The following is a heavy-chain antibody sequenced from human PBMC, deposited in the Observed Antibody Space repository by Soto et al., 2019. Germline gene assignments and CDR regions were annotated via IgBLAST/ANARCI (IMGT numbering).Heavy chain of an antibody. Sequence: SETLSLTCTVSGGSVTNSSYYWGWIRQPPGKGLEWIGSVYYRGRSYSKSSVKSRVTISVDTSKNRFSLSLNSVTASDTAVYFCVSQRTTVPTQAYFDYWGPGALVTVSS. CDR2: VYYRGRS. CDR3: VSQRTTVPTQAYFDY. D-gene: IGHD4-17*01. J-gene: IGHJ4*02. V-gene: IGHV4-39*01. CDR1: GGSVTNSSYY.